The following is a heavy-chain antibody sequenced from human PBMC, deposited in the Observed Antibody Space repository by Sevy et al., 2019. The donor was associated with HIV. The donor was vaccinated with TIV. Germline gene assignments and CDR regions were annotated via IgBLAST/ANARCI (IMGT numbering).Heavy chain of an antibody. J-gene: IGHJ4*02. D-gene: IGHD3-16*01. CDR3: AHETFGRFES. V-gene: IGHV3-7*01. CDR1: GFSLSANW. Sequence: GGSLRLSCAASGFSLSANWMNWVRQAPGKGLEWVANIKGDGSDKHYVDSVEGRFTISRDNAKNVLYLQMNSLRVEDTAVYYCAHETFGRFESWGQGTLVTVSS. CDR2: IKGDGSDK.